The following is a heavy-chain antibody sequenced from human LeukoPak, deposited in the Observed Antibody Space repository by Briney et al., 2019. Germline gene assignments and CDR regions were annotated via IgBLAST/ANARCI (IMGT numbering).Heavy chain of an antibody. CDR2: IYYSGST. V-gene: IGHV4-59*12. CDR1: GGSISSYY. CDR3: ARGYPMTTVTTSSYYYYGMDV. D-gene: IGHD4-11*01. Sequence: SETLSLTCTVSGGSISSYYWSWIRQPPGKGLEWIGYIYYSGSTNYNPSLKSRVTISVDTSKNQFSLKLSSVTAADTAVYYCARGYPMTTVTTSSYYYYGMDVWGQGTTVTVSS. J-gene: IGHJ6*02.